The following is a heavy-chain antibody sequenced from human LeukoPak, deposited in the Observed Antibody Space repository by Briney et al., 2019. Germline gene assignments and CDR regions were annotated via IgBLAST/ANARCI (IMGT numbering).Heavy chain of an antibody. CDR2: ISYDGSNK. D-gene: IGHD6-19*01. J-gene: IGHJ6*02. Sequence: GRSPRLSCAASGFTFSSYAMHWVRQAPGKGLEWVAVISYDGSNKYYADSVKGRFTISRDNSKNTLYLQMNSLRAEDTAVYYCARVGIAVAGTFYYYGMDVWGQGTTVTVSS. CDR3: ARVGIAVAGTFYYYGMDV. CDR1: GFTFSSYA. V-gene: IGHV3-30-3*01.